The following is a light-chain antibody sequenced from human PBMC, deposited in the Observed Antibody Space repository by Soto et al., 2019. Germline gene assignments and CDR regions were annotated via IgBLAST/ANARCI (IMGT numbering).Light chain of an antibody. CDR3: QQYSASPGT. CDR2: HAS. CDR1: QSVRSNY. V-gene: IGKV3-20*01. J-gene: IGKJ1*01. Sequence: EIVLTQSPGTVSLSPGERATLSCRASQSVRSNYVAWYHQKRGQAPRLLIYHASNRVTGIPDRFSGSGSGTDFTLTISRLEPEDFAVYYCQQYSASPGTLGQGTKIEIK.